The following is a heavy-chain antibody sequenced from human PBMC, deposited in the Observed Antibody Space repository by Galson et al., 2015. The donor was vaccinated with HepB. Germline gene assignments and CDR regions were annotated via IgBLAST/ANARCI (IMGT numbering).Heavy chain of an antibody. CDR3: TTIIANDNIWGRYRPLYAFDI. D-gene: IGHD3-16*02. CDR1: GYTLTEVS. Sequence: SVKVSCKVSGYTLTEVSMHWVRQAHGKGLEWMGGFDRGEGETIYAQNFEGRVTVTEDTSTGTAYMELSSLRSEDTAVYYCTTIIANDNIWGRYRPLYAFDIWGQGTLVTVSS. CDR2: FDRGEGET. V-gene: IGHV1-24*01. J-gene: IGHJ3*02.